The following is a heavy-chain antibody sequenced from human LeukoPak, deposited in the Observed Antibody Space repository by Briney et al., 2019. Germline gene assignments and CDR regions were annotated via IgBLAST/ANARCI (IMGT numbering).Heavy chain of an antibody. J-gene: IGHJ3*02. CDR2: TNPAGSQQ. CDR3: ARDLAGPPQEAFDI. CDR1: GFSFISHW. V-gene: IGHV3-7*01. Sequence: GGSLRLSCAASGFSFISHWMNWVRQAPGRGLEWVANTNPAGSQQYYMDSVKGRFTISRDNAKKSLYLQMNSLRADDTAVYYCARDLAGPPQEAFDIWGQGTMVTVSS.